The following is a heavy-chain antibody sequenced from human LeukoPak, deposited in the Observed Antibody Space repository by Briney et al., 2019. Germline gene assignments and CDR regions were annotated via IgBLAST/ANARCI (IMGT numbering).Heavy chain of an antibody. CDR3: ASDCSSTSCYLGDAFDI. CDR1: GFTFSSYT. V-gene: IGHV3-21*04. D-gene: IGHD2-2*01. J-gene: IGHJ3*02. Sequence: GSLTLSCAASGFTFSSYTMNWVRQAPGKGLQWVSTVSASSDIHYSDSVKGRFTISRDKAKNSLYLQMNSLRAEDTALYYCASDCSSTSCYLGDAFDIWGQGTMVTVSS. CDR2: VSASSDI.